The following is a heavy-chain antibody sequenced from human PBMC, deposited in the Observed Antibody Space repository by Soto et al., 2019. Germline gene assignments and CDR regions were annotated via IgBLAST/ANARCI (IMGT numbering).Heavy chain of an antibody. CDR2: ISYDGSNK. D-gene: IGHD1-26*01. CDR3: ARDSDYDDN. J-gene: IGHJ4*02. V-gene: IGHV3-30-3*01. CDR1: GFTFSSYA. Sequence: QVQLVESGGGVVQPRRSLRLSCAASGFTFSSYAMHWVRQAPGKGLEWVAVISYDGSNKYYADSVKGRFTISRDNSKNTLSLQMNSLRAEDTAVYYCARDSDYDDNWGQGTLVTVSS.